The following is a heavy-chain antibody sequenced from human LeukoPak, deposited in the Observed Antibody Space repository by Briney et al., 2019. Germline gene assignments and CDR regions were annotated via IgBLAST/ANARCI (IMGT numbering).Heavy chain of an antibody. D-gene: IGHD3-16*01. CDR1: GGSISSSNYY. V-gene: IGHV4-39*01. CDR2: IYYSGST. CDR3: ARRDPGSYANWFDP. Sequence: SETLSLTCTVSGGSISSSNYYWGWIRQPPGKGLEWIGNIYYSGSTYYIPSLRSRVTISVDTSNNQFFLNVNSVTAADTAVYYCARRDPGSYANWFDPWGQGILVTVSS. J-gene: IGHJ5*02.